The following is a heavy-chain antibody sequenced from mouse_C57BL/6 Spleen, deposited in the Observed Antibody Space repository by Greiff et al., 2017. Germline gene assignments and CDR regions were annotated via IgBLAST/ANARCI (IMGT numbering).Heavy chain of an antibody. CDR2: IYPGNGGT. D-gene: IGHD4-1*01. Sequence: QVQLQQPGTELVKPGASVKLSCKASGYTFTSYCMHWVKQRPGQGLEWIGNIYPGNGGTNYNEKFKSKATLTVDTSSSTAYMQLSNLTSEASAVYYCARSDNGYWGYFDVGGTGTTVTVSS. J-gene: IGHJ1*03. V-gene: IGHV1-53*01. CDR1: GYTFTSYC. CDR3: ARSDNGYWGYFDV.